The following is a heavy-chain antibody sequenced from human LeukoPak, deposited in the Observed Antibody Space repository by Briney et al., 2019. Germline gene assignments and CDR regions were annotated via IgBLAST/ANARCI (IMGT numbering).Heavy chain of an antibody. J-gene: IGHJ4*02. Sequence: GGSLRLSCAASRFTFDDYGMSWVRQAPGKGLEWVSGINWNGGSTGYADSVKGRFTISRDNAKNSLYLQMNSLRAEDTALYYCARDTSSSYGSGSDYWGQGTLVTVSS. V-gene: IGHV3-20*04. D-gene: IGHD3-10*01. CDR3: ARDTSSSYGSGSDY. CDR1: RFTFDDYG. CDR2: INWNGGST.